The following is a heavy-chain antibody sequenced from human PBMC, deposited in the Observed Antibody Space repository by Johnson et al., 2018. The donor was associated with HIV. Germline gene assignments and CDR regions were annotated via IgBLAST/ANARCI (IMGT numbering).Heavy chain of an antibody. CDR2: IWYDGTNK. Sequence: VQLVESGGGVVQPGGSLRLSCAASGFTFSSYGMHWVRQAPGKGLEWVAVIWYDGTNKSYADSVKGRFTISRDNSKNTLYLQMNSLRADDTAIYYCALTESRFLEWLFRAFDIWGQGTMVTVSS. V-gene: IGHV3-30*02. CDR1: GFTFSSYG. CDR3: ALTESRFLEWLFRAFDI. D-gene: IGHD3-3*01. J-gene: IGHJ3*02.